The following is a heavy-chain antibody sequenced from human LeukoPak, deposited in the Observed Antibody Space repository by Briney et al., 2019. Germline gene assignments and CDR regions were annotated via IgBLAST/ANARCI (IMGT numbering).Heavy chain of an antibody. CDR2: IYSGGST. D-gene: IGHD3-22*01. CDR1: GFAFSSYG. V-gene: IGHV3-23*03. Sequence: PGGSLRLSCAASGFAFSSYGMSWVRQAPGKGLEWVSVIYSGGSTGYADSVKGRFTISRDNAKNSLYLQMNSLRAEDTAVYYCARGGYYDSSGYYYGRNYFDYWGQGTLVTVSS. J-gene: IGHJ4*02. CDR3: ARGGYYDSSGYYYGRNYFDY.